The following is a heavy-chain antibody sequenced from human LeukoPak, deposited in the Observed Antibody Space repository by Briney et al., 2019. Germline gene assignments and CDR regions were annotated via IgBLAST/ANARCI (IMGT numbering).Heavy chain of an antibody. D-gene: IGHD3-10*01. V-gene: IGHV5-51*01. CDR2: IYPGDSDT. J-gene: IGHJ4*02. CDR3: ARQWGRGSGSYLAY. CDR1: GYSFSSHW. Sequence: GESLQISCKGSGYSFSSHWIAWVRQMPGKGLEWMGVIYPGDSDTTYSPSFQGQVTISVDKFISTAYLQWGSLRASDTAMYYCARQWGRGSGSYLAYWGQGTVVTVSS.